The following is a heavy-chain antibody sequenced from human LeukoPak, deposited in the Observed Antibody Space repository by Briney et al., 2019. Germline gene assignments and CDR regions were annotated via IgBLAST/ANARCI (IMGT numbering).Heavy chain of an antibody. D-gene: IGHD3-22*01. CDR1: GFIFSNYA. Sequence: GGSLRLSCAASGFIFSNYAMRWVRQAPGKGLEWVSAISGSGGSTYYADSVKGRFTISRDNSKNTLYLQMNSLRAEDTAIYDWDTAVYFYTSAFFRPPTPLDFWGQGTTVSVSS. V-gene: IGHV3-23*01. CDR3: DTAVYFYTSAFFRPPTPLDF. CDR2: ISGSGGST. J-gene: IGHJ4*02.